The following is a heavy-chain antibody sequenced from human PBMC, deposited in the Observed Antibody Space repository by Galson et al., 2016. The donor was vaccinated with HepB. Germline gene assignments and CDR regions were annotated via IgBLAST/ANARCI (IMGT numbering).Heavy chain of an antibody. D-gene: IGHD1-14*01. J-gene: IGHJ4*02. CDR2: IARSGNI. CDR1: GYSISSDYF. CDR3: VKRNPSSASDY. Sequence: QVQLQESGPGLAKPSQTLSLTCTVSGYSISSDYFWGWVRQPPVKGLEWIGTIARSGNIHYNLSLKSRVTVSVDTSKNQFSLKLSSVTASDTAVYYCVKRNPSSASDYWGQGTLVTVST. V-gene: IGHV4-38-2*02.